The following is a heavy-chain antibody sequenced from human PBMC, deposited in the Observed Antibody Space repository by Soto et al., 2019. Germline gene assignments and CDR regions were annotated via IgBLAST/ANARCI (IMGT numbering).Heavy chain of an antibody. CDR1: GGSIISGGYY. CDR3: ARVVIAAAGIDY. CDR2: IYYSGST. D-gene: IGHD6-13*01. V-gene: IGHV4-31*03. J-gene: IGHJ4*02. Sequence: SETLSLTCTVSGGSIISGGYYWIWIRQHPGKGLEWIGYIYYSGSTYYNPSLKSRVTISVDTSKNQFSLKLSSVTAADTAVYYCARVVIAAAGIDYWGQGTLVTVSS.